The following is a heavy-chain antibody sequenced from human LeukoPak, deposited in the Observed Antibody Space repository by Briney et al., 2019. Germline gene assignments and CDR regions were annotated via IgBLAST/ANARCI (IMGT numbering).Heavy chain of an antibody. Sequence: SETLSLTCAVSGGSISSSNWWSWVRQPPGKGLEWIGEIYHSGSTNYNPSLKSRVTISVDKSKNQFSLKLSSVTAADTAVYYCAGVAGYGSGASYFDYWGQGTLVTVSS. CDR2: IYHSGST. J-gene: IGHJ4*02. CDR1: GGSISSSNW. D-gene: IGHD3-10*01. CDR3: AGVAGYGSGASYFDY. V-gene: IGHV4-4*02.